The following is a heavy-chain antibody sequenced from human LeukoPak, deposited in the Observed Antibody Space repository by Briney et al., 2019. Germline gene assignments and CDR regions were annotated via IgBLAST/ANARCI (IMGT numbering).Heavy chain of an antibody. CDR1: GFTFSSYE. J-gene: IGHJ4*02. V-gene: IGHV3-48*03. CDR2: ISSSGSTI. D-gene: IGHD1-26*01. CDR3: ARAVGAYDY. Sequence: PGGSLRLSCAASGFTFSSYEMNWVRQAPGKGLEWVSYISSSGSTIYYADSVKGRFTISRDNAKNSLYPHMNSLRAEDTAVYYCARAVGAYDYWGQGTLVTVSS.